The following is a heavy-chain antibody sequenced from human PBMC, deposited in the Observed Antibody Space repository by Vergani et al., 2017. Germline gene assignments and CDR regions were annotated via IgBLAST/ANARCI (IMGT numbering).Heavy chain of an antibody. Sequence: QVQLQESGPGLVKSSETLSLTCSVSFVSIRNLYCNWIRQPPGKGLEWIGSIPYSENTNYNPSLKTRVTISVDTSKNQFSLTLTSVTAADTAVYYCASDTHSGQRADRWGQGILVTVTS. CDR2: IPYSENT. CDR1: FVSIRNLY. D-gene: IGHD6-19*01. J-gene: IGHJ5*02. CDR3: ASDTHSGQRADR. V-gene: IGHV4-59*11.